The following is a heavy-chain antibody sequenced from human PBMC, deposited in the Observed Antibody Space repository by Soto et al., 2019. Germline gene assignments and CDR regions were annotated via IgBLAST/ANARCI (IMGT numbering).Heavy chain of an antibody. CDR2: ISSSSSTI. V-gene: IGHV3-48*02. J-gene: IGHJ6*02. Sequence: GGSLRLSCAASGFTFSSYSMNWVRQAPGKGLEWVSYISSSSSTIYYADSVKGRFTISRDNAKNSLYLQMNSLRDEDTAVYYCARPGFLEWPTLPYYYYGMDVWGQGTTVTVSS. D-gene: IGHD3-3*01. CDR3: ARPGFLEWPTLPYYYYGMDV. CDR1: GFTFSSYS.